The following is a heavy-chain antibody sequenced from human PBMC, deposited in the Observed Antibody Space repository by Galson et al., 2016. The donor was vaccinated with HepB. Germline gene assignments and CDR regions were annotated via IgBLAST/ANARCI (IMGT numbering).Heavy chain of an antibody. D-gene: IGHD6-19*01. J-gene: IGHJ4*02. CDR1: GGPISSGSYY. Sequence: TLSLTCTVSGGPISSGSYYWSWIRQPAGKGLEWIGRINSGGSTNYDPSLKSRVTISIDTSKSQFYLNLNSVTAADTAVYYCARKYSSGGLDYFDYWGQGTLVTVSS. CDR3: ARKYSSGGLDYFDY. V-gene: IGHV4-61*02. CDR2: INSGGST.